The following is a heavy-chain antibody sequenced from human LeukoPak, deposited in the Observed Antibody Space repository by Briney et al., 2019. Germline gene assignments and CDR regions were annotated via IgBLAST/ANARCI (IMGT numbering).Heavy chain of an antibody. Sequence: ASVKVSCKTSGFSFTYFFTGYYIHWVRQAPGQGLEWLGWINTYTGTTDYAQRFQGRVTMTTDTSTTTLYLDLISLRSDDTGVYYCARYARGGRWYLDSCGQGALVTVSS. CDR1: GFSFTYFFTGYY. CDR2: INTYTGTT. CDR3: ARYARGGRWYLDS. V-gene: IGHV1-2*02. D-gene: IGHD4-23*01. J-gene: IGHJ4*02.